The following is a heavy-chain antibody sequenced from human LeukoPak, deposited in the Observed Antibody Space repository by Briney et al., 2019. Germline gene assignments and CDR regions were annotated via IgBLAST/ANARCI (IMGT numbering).Heavy chain of an antibody. D-gene: IGHD3-10*01. CDR1: GGTFSSYA. J-gene: IGHJ6*03. CDR2: IIPIFGTA. V-gene: IGHV1-69*13. CDR3: ARDGMVRGVIITDYYYYYMDV. Sequence: GASVKVSCKASGGTFSSYAISWVRQAPGQGLEWMGGIIPIFGTANYAQKFQGRVTITADESTSTAYMELSSLRSEDTAVYYCARDGMVRGVIITDYYYYYMDVWGKGTTVTVSS.